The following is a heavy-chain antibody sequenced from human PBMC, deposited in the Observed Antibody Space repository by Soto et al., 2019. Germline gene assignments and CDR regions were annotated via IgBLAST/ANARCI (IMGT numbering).Heavy chain of an antibody. CDR3: ARDGYDGSGSPYPAF. D-gene: IGHD3-10*01. CDR1: CGFLSESY. J-gene: IGHJ4*02. CDR2: INHVGGT. V-gene: IGHV4-34*01. Sequence: SGTLSRTFAVYCGFLSESYWSWIRQPPGKGLEWIGEINHVGGTNYNPSLKSRVTISVDTSKRQFSLRLTSVTAADTAVYYCARDGYDGSGSPYPAFWGPGTQVTVSS.